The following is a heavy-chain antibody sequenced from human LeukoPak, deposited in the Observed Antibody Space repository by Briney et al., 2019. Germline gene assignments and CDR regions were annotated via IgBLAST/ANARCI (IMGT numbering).Heavy chain of an antibody. D-gene: IGHD6-13*01. CDR2: ISGSGGST. CDR3: AKDVIAAAGSRVFDY. V-gene: IGHV3-23*01. Sequence: PGGSLRLSCAASGFTFSSYAMTWVRQAPGKGLEWVSGISGSGGSTYYADSVKGRFTISRDNSKNTLYLQMNSLRAEDTAVYYCAKDVIAAAGSRVFDYWGQGTLVTVSS. CDR1: GFTFSSYA. J-gene: IGHJ4*02.